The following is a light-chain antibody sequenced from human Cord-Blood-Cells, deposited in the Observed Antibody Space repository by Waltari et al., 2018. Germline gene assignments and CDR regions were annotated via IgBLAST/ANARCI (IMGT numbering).Light chain of an antibody. CDR3: QQYGSSLYS. CDR2: GAS. Sequence: LSLSPGERATLSCRASQSVSSSYLAWYQQKPGQAPRLLIYGASSRATGIPDRFSGSGSGTDFTLTISRLEPEDFAVYYCQQYGSSLYSFGQGTKLEIK. V-gene: IGKV3-20*01. CDR1: QSVSSSY. J-gene: IGKJ2*03.